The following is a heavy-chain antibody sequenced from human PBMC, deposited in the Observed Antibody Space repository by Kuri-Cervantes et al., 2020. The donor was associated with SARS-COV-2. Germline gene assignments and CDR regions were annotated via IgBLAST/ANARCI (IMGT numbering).Heavy chain of an antibody. Sequence: ASVKVSCKASGYTFTSYDINWVRQAPGQGLEWMGWINPNSGGTNYAQKFQGRVTMTRDTSISTAYMELSRLRSDDTAVYYCARTRADFGVVIIYYFDYWGQGTLVTVSS. D-gene: IGHD3-3*01. CDR1: GYTFTSYD. CDR2: INPNSGGT. CDR3: ARTRADFGVVIIYYFDY. V-gene: IGHV1-2*02. J-gene: IGHJ4*02.